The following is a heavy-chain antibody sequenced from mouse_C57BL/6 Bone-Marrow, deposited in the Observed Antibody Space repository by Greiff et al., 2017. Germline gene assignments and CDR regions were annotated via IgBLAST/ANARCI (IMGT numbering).Heavy chain of an antibody. V-gene: IGHV1-26*01. J-gene: IGHJ3*01. CDR2: INPNNGGT. D-gene: IGHD2-5*01. CDR3: ASGSNYFAWFAY. Sequence: EVQLQQSGPELVKPGASVKISCKASGYTFTDYYMNWVKQSHGKSLEWIGDINPNNGGTSYNQKFKGKARLTVDKSSSTAYMELSSLTSEDTAYYYCASGSNYFAWFAYWGQGTLVTVSA. CDR1: GYTFTDYY.